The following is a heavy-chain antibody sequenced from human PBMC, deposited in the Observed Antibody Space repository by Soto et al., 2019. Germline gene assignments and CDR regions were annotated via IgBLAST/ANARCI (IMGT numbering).Heavy chain of an antibody. J-gene: IGHJ6*02. CDR3: ARVLYYGSGRYSPYGMDV. CDR1: GVSFNNNG. Sequence: QVQLVQSGAEVKKPGSSVKVSCKTSGVSFNNNGIGWVRQAPGHGLEWMGGVSPPFRTSNYARKFQGRISITADASTGTVNMELSRLTSEGTAQYYCARVLYYGSGRYSPYGMDVWGQGTTVTVSS. V-gene: IGHV1-69*01. CDR2: VSPPFRTS. D-gene: IGHD3-10*01.